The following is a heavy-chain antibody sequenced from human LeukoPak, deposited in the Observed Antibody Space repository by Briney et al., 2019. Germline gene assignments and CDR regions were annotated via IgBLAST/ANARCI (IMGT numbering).Heavy chain of an antibody. D-gene: IGHD2-2*01. V-gene: IGHV3-23*01. J-gene: IGHJ3*02. Sequence: PGGSLRLSCAASGFTFSSYAMSWVRQAPGKGLEWVSAISGSGGSTYYADSVKGRFTISRDNSKNTLYLQMNSLRAEDTAVYYCAKGTVRYCSSTSCSDAFDIWGQGTMVTVSS. CDR2: ISGSGGST. CDR3: AKGTVRYCSSTSCSDAFDI. CDR1: GFTFSSYA.